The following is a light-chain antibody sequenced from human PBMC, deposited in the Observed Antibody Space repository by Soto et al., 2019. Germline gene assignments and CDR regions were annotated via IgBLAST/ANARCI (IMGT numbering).Light chain of an antibody. Sequence: EIVLTQSPATLSLSPGERATLSCRASQSVSSYLAWYQQXXXQAPRLLIYDASNRATGIPARFSGSGSGTDFTLTISSLEPEDFAVYYCQQRYNWPGTFGQGTKLEIK. V-gene: IGKV3-11*01. CDR3: QQRYNWPGT. CDR1: QSVSSY. J-gene: IGKJ2*01. CDR2: DAS.